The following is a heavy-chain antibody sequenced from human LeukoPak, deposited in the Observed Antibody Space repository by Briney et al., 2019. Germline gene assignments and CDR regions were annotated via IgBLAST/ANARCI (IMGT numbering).Heavy chain of an antibody. J-gene: IGHJ5*02. D-gene: IGHD2-15*01. CDR1: GFTLSSYG. Sequence: GRSLGLSCAASGFTLSSYGMHWVRQAPGKGLEWVAAISYDGSNKFYADSVKGRFTISRDNSKNTLYLQMNSLRAEDTAVYYCAKDGERGYCSGGTCYIYNWFDPWGQGTLVTVSS. V-gene: IGHV3-30*18. CDR3: AKDGERGYCSGGTCYIYNWFDP. CDR2: ISYDGSNK.